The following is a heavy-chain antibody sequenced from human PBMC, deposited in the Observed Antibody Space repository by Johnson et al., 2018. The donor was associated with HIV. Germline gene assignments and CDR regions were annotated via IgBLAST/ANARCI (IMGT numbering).Heavy chain of an antibody. CDR1: GFTFSSYA. Sequence: MLLVESGGGLVQPGGSLRLSCAASGFTFSSYAMSWVRQAPGKGLEWVANINQDGSEKHYVDSVKGRFIISRDNAKNSLYLQMNSLRAEDTALYYCAKAYSSSWYGLDAFDIWGQGTMVTVAS. CDR3: AKAYSSSWYGLDAFDI. V-gene: IGHV3-7*03. J-gene: IGHJ3*02. CDR2: INQDGSEK. D-gene: IGHD6-13*01.